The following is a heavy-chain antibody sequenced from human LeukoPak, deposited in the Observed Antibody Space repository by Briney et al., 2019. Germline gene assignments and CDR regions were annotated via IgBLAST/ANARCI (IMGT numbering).Heavy chain of an antibody. V-gene: IGHV3-30-3*01. D-gene: IGHD2-21*02. CDR3: ARDSDAFCGGDCYSSY. CDR2: ISYDGSNN. CDR1: GLTFSSYA. Sequence: PGGSLRLSCAASGLTFSSYAMHWVRQAPGKGLEWVAVISYDGSNNHYADSVKGRFTISRDNSKSTLYLQMKSLRAEDTAVYYCARDSDAFCGGDCYSSYWGQGTLVTVSS. J-gene: IGHJ4*02.